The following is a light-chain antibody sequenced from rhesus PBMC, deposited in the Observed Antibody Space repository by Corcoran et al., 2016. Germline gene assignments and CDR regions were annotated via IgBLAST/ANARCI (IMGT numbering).Light chain of an antibody. CDR1: QSVSSN. J-gene: IGKJ2*01. Sequence: EIVMTQSPATLSLSPGERATLSCRASQSVSSNLAWYPQKPGQAPRRLISYAANRATGIPDRFRGSGSGTDVTLTISSLEPEDVGGYYCQQYNNWYSFGQGTKVEIK. CDR2: YAA. CDR3: QQYNNWYS. V-gene: IGKV3-35*01.